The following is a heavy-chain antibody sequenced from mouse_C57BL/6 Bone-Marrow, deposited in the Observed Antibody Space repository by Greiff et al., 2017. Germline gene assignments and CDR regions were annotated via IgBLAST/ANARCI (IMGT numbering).Heavy chain of an antibody. CDR3: AREYYDDFDY. Sequence: VQLVESGPELVKPGASVQISCKASGYTFTAYYINWVKQRTGQGLEWIGWIYPGSGNTKYNEKFKGKATLTVDTSSSTAYMQLSSLTSEDSAVYFCAREYYDDFDYWGQGTTLTVSS. CDR1: GYTFTAYY. D-gene: IGHD2-4*01. V-gene: IGHV1-84*01. J-gene: IGHJ2*01. CDR2: IYPGSGNT.